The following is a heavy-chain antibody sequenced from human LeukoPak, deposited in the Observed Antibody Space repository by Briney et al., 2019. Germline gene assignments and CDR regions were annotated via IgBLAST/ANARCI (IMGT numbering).Heavy chain of an antibody. J-gene: IGHJ4*02. Sequence: GGSLRLSCAASGFTFSSYGMHWVRQAPGNGLEWVAVISYDGSNKYCADSVKGRFTISRDNSKNTLYLQMNSLRAEDTAVYYCAKEGPSTVAWGQGTLVTVSS. CDR3: AKEGPSTVA. CDR1: GFTFSSYG. V-gene: IGHV3-30*18. D-gene: IGHD4-23*01. CDR2: ISYDGSNK.